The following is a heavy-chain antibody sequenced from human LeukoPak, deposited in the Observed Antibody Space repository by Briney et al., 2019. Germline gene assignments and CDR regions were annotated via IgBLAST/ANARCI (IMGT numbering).Heavy chain of an antibody. J-gene: IGHJ4*02. CDR1: VFTFSTYT. Sequence: GGSLRLSCATSVFTFSTYTMNWVRQAPGKGLEWVSGISSTSTFISYADSVQGRFTISRDNAKNSLYLQMNSLRAEDTAVYYCAREVVLDYWGQGTLVTVSS. CDR3: AREVVLDY. V-gene: IGHV3-21*01. CDR2: ISSTSTFI. D-gene: IGHD2-15*01.